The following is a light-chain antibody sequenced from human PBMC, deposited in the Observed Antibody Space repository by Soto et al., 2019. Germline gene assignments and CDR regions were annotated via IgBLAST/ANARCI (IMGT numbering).Light chain of an antibody. CDR3: QQYNSYYT. CDR1: QSISSW. Sequence: DIQMTQSPSPLSASVGARVTITCRASQSISSWLAWYQQKPGKAPKLLIYDTSSLESGVPSRFSGSGSGTEFTLTISSLQPDDFATYDCQQYNSYYTFGQGTKLEIK. CDR2: DTS. V-gene: IGKV1-5*01. J-gene: IGKJ2*01.